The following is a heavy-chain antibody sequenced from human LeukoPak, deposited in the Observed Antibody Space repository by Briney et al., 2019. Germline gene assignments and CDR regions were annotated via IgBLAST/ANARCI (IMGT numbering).Heavy chain of an antibody. J-gene: IGHJ4*02. CDR3: AKDPSGYDSSGYAYYFDY. D-gene: IGHD3-22*01. V-gene: IGHV3-30*18. Sequence: PGGSLRLSCAASGFTFSSYGMHWVRQAPSKGLEWVAVISYDGSNKYYADSVKGRFTISRDNSKNTLYLQMNSLRAEDTAVYYCAKDPSGYDSSGYAYYFDYWGQGTLVTVSS. CDR1: GFTFSSYG. CDR2: ISYDGSNK.